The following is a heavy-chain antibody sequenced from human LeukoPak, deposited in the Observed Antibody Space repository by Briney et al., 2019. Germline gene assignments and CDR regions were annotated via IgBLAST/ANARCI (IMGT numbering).Heavy chain of an antibody. CDR3: ARAGYSYAKSDY. Sequence: GGSLRLSCAASGFTFSSYAMSWVRQAPGKGLEWVSAISGSGGSTYYADSVKGRFTISRDNAKNSLYLQMNSLRAEDTAVYYCARAGYSYAKSDYWGQGTLVTVSS. V-gene: IGHV3-23*01. D-gene: IGHD5-18*01. CDR2: ISGSGGST. J-gene: IGHJ4*02. CDR1: GFTFSSYA.